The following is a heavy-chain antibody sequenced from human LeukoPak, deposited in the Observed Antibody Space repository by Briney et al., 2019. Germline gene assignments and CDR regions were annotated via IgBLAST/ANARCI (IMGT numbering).Heavy chain of an antibody. CDR2: IYTSGST. Sequence: SETLSLTCTDSGGSISSGSYDWSWIRQPAGKGLEWIGRIYTSGSTNYNPSLKSRVTISVDTSKNQFSLKLSSVTAADTAVYYCARSGPGDYWGQGTLVTVSS. CDR1: GGSISSGSYD. V-gene: IGHV4-61*02. CDR3: ARSGPGDY. D-gene: IGHD7-27*01. J-gene: IGHJ4*02.